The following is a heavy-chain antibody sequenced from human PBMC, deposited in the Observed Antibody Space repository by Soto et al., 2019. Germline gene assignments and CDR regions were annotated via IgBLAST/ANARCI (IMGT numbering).Heavy chain of an antibody. V-gene: IGHV4-30-4*01. CDR2: IYYSGST. CDR3: AGGSVLGCGYFDY. J-gene: IGHJ4*02. CDR1: GGSISSGDYY. Sequence: QVQLQESGPGLVKPSQTLSLTCTVSGGSISSGDYYWSWIRQPPGKGLEWIGYIYYSGSTYYNPSPKSRLTRSKDASKNKSPRTVGSVTAADPAVYYCAGGSVLGCGYFDYWGRGTRVT. D-gene: IGHD3-16*01.